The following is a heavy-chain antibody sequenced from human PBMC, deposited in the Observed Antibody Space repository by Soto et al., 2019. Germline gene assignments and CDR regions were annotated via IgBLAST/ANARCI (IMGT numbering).Heavy chain of an antibody. D-gene: IGHD1-7*01. CDR2: INAGKGDT. CDR3: ARNILGGTTDY. Sequence: QVQLVQSGAEEKKPGASVKVSCKASGYTFTNHAIHWARQAPGQGLEWMGWINAGKGDTKYPQRFQGRVTITRDTSASTAYMELSSLRSEDTAVYYCARNILGGTTDYWGPGTLVTVSS. J-gene: IGHJ4*02. V-gene: IGHV1-3*05. CDR1: GYTFTNHA.